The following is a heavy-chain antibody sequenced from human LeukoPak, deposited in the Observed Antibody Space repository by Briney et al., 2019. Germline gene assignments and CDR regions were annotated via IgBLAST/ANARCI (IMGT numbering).Heavy chain of an antibody. V-gene: IGHV3-74*01. CDR1: GFTFSTYW. CDR2: INSDGSST. CDR3: AREGAWVATILY. D-gene: IGHD5-24*01. Sequence: PGGSLRLSCAASGFTFSTYWMHWVRQAPGKGLVWVSRINSDGSSTNYADSVKGRFTVSRDNAKNTLYLQMNSLRAEDTAVYYCAREGAWVATILYWGQGTLVTVSS. J-gene: IGHJ4*02.